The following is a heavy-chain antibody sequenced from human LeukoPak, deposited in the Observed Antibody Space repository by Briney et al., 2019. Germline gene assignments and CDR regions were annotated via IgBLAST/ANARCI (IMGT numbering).Heavy chain of an antibody. CDR2: IIPIFGTA. V-gene: IGHV1-69*05. D-gene: IGHD6-13*01. Sequence: SVRVSCKASGGTFSSYAISWVRQAPGQGLEWMGRIIPIFGTANYAQKFQGRVTITTDESTSTAYMELSSLRSEDTAVYYCARGLGYSSSWSEFFDYWGQGTLVTVSS. J-gene: IGHJ4*02. CDR1: GGTFSSYA. CDR3: ARGLGYSSSWSEFFDY.